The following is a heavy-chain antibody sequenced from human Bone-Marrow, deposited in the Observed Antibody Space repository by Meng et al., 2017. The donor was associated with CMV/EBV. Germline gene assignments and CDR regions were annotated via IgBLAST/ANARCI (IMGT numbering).Heavy chain of an antibody. J-gene: IGHJ4*02. Sequence: GESLKISCAASEFTFGNYAMSWVRQAPGKGLEWVSSISSSSYIYYADSVKGRFTISRDNAKNSLYLQMNSLRAEDTAVYYRARDLYCSSTSCYHYWGQGTLVTVSS. CDR3: ARDLYCSSTSCYHY. D-gene: IGHD2-2*01. V-gene: IGHV3-21*01. CDR2: ISSSSYI. CDR1: EFTFGNYA.